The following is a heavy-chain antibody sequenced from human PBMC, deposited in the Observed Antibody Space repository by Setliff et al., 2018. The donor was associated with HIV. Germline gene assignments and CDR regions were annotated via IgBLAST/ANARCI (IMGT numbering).Heavy chain of an antibody. CDR2: INHSGST. J-gene: IGHJ3*02. V-gene: IGHV4-34*01. CDR1: GGSFSGYY. D-gene: IGHD1-1*01. Sequence: SSETLSLTCAVYGGSFSGYYWSWIRQPPGKGLEWIGEINHSGSTNYNPSLKSRVTISVDTSKNQFSLKLSSVTAADTAVYYCARVVVSGYDDAFDIWGQGTMGTVSS. CDR3: ARVVVSGYDDAFDI.